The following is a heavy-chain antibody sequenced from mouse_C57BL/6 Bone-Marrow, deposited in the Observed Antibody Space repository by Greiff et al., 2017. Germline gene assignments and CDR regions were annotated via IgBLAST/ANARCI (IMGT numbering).Heavy chain of an antibody. V-gene: IGHV1-64*01. CDR2: IHPNSGIT. J-gene: IGHJ4*01. D-gene: IGHD1-1*01. Sequence: VQLQQPGAELVKPGASVKLSCKASGYTFTSYWMHWVKQRPGQGLEWIGMIHPNSGITNYNEKFKSKATLTVDKSSSTAYMQLSSLTSEDSAVYYFARGGTVFYYYAMDYGGQGTSVTVSS. CDR3: ARGGTVFYYYAMDY. CDR1: GYTFTSYW.